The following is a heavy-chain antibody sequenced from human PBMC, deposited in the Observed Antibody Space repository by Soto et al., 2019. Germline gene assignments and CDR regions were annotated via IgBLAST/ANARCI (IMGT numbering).Heavy chain of an antibody. Sequence: ASVKVSCKASGYTFTGYYLHCVRQTPGQGLEWMGWINADNGNTKYAQKFQGRVTITRDTSASTAYMELSSLRSEDTAVYYCAKDYYDSSGYYPPALLFDYWGQGTLVTVSS. D-gene: IGHD3-22*01. CDR1: GYTFTGYY. V-gene: IGHV1-3*01. CDR3: AKDYYDSSGYYPPALLFDY. CDR2: INADNGNT. J-gene: IGHJ4*02.